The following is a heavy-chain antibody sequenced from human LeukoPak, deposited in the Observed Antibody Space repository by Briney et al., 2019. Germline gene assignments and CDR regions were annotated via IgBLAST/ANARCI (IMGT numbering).Heavy chain of an antibody. D-gene: IGHD5-12*01. CDR1: GGSISTYY. CDR2: IYYSGST. CDR3: ARFLATTGEGYYFDY. V-gene: IGHV4-59*01. J-gene: IGHJ4*02. Sequence: SETLSLTCPVSGGSISTYYWSWIRQPPGKGLEWIGYIYYSGSTNYNPSLKSRVTTSIDTSKNQFSLKLSSVTAADTAVYYCARFLATTGEGYYFDYWGQGTLVTVSS.